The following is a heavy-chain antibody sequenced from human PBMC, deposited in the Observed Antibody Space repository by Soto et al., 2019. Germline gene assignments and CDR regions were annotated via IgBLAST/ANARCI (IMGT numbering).Heavy chain of an antibody. V-gene: IGHV3-23*01. J-gene: IGHJ4*02. CDR3: AKDQRLMLYRNFDY. Sequence: VGSLRLSCAASGFTFSSYAMSWVRQAPGKGLEWVSAISGSGGSTYYADSVKGRFTISRDNSKNTLYLQMNSLRAEDTAVYYCAKDQRLMLYRNFDYWGQGTLVTVSS. D-gene: IGHD2-8*01. CDR2: ISGSGGST. CDR1: GFTFSSYA.